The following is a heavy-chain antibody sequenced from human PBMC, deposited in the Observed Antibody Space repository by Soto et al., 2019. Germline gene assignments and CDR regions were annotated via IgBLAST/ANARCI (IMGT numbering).Heavy chain of an antibody. CDR1: GGSISSYY. CDR2: IYYSGST. CDR3: ARAGKHYDILTGPLSIDY. Sequence: PSETLSLTCTVSGGSISSYYWSWIRQPPGKGLEWIGYIYYSGSTNYNPSLKSRVTISVDTSKNQFSLKLSSVTAADTAVYYCARAGKHYDILTGPLSIDYWGQGTLVTVSS. J-gene: IGHJ4*02. D-gene: IGHD3-9*01. V-gene: IGHV4-59*01.